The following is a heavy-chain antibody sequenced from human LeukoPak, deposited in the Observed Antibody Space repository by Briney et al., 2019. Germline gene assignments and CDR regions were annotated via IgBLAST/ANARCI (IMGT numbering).Heavy chain of an antibody. CDR1: GGTFSSYA. Sequence: SVKVSCKASGGTFSSYAISWVRQAPGQGLEWMGGIIPIFGTANYAQKFQGRVTITTDESTSTAYMELSSLRSEDTAVYYCARGTVDTAMVYYFDYWGQGTLVTVAS. V-gene: IGHV1-69*05. J-gene: IGHJ4*02. D-gene: IGHD5-18*01. CDR2: IIPIFGTA. CDR3: ARGTVDTAMVYYFDY.